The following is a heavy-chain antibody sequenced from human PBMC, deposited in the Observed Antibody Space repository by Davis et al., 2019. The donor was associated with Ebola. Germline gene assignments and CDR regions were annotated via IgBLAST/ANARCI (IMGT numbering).Heavy chain of an antibody. J-gene: IGHJ4*02. Sequence: AASVKVSCKASGYTFTNYDLNWVRQAPGQGLEWMGWISAYNGNTNYAQKLQGRVTMTTDTSTSTAYMELRSLRSDDTAVYYCARDHGWELPGDYWGQGTLVTVSS. CDR3: ARDHGWELPGDY. CDR1: GYTFTNYD. D-gene: IGHD1-26*01. CDR2: ISAYNGNT. V-gene: IGHV1-18*01.